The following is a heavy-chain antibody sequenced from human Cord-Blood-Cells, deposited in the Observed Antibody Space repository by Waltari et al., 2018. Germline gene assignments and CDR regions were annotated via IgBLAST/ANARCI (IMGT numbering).Heavy chain of an antibody. CDR2: IYYSVST. CDR3: ARHLDRAAAGIDY. CDR1: GGSISSSSYY. V-gene: IGHV4-39*01. D-gene: IGHD6-13*01. J-gene: IGHJ4*02. Sequence: QLQLQESGPGLVKPSETLSLTCTVSGGSISSSSYYWGWIRQPPGKGLEWIGSIYYSVSTYYNPSLKSRVTISVDTSKYQFSLKLSSVTAADTAVYYCARHLDRAAAGIDYWGQGTLVTVSS.